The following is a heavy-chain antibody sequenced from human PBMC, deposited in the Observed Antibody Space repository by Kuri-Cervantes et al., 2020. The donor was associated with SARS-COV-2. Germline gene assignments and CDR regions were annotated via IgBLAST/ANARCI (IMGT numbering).Heavy chain of an antibody. CDR3: AKADWANYYYYYGMDV. J-gene: IGHJ6*02. D-gene: IGHD3-9*01. CDR1: GFTFSSYA. V-gene: IGHV3-30-3*01. CDR2: ISYDGSNK. Sequence: GESLKISCAASGFTFSSYAMHWVRQAPGKGLEWVAVISYDGSNKYYADSVKGRFTISRDNSKNTLYLQMNSLRAEDTAVYYCAKADWANYYYYYGMDVWGQGTTVTVSS.